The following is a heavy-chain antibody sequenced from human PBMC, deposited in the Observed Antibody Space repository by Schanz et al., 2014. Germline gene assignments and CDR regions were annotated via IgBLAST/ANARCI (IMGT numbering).Heavy chain of an antibody. J-gene: IGHJ4*02. D-gene: IGHD2-2*01. Sequence: QVQLQQWGAGLLKPSETLSLTCAVSGGSFSGYYWSWIRQPPDTGLEWIGEINQSGDTNYNPSLRSRVTTAVDPSNNQFSLKQRSVTAADTAVYYCARLYCSTPGCYVSPNGFAKDYWGQGTLVTVSS. V-gene: IGHV4-34*01. CDR1: GGSFSGYY. CDR3: ARLYCSTPGCYVSPNGFAKDY. CDR2: INQSGDT.